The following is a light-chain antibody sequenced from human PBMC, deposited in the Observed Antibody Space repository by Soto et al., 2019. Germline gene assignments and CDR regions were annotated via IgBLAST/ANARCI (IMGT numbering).Light chain of an antibody. CDR2: AAS. CDR1: LGISNN. CDR3: QNYGSSLT. V-gene: IGKV1-27*01. J-gene: IGKJ1*01. Sequence: DIQMTQSPSSLSASVGDRVTITCRASLGISNNVAWYQQKPGKVPKLLVYAASTLQSGVASRFSGSGSGTECPPTISSLQPEDVATYYCQNYGSSLTFGPGMKVEIK.